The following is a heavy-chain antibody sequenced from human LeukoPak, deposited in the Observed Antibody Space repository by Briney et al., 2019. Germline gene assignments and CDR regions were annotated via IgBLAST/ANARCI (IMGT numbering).Heavy chain of an antibody. CDR1: GFSVSSNY. Sequence: GGSLRLSCAASGFSVSSNYVSWVRQAPGKGLEWVSVIYVGGSTFYADSVKGRFTISRDESKNTLYLQVTSLRAEDTAVYYCANEGYYDSSGYHGDYWGQGTLVTVSS. J-gene: IGHJ4*02. D-gene: IGHD3-22*01. CDR3: ANEGYYDSSGYHGDY. CDR2: IYVGGST. V-gene: IGHV3-53*01.